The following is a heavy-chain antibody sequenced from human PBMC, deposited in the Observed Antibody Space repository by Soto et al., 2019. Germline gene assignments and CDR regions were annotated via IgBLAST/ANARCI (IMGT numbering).Heavy chain of an antibody. CDR2: TSYDGTNN. Sequence: QVQLVESGGGVVQPGTSLRLSCVGSGFTFRSYVIRWVRQAPGKGLEWVALTSYDGTNNYYGDSVKGRFTISRDNSKNTVDLPMDSLRLEDTSLYYCARWGTTGGLDVWGPGTLVSFSS. J-gene: IGHJ4*02. V-gene: IGHV3-30*19. D-gene: IGHD3-16*01. CDR3: ARWGTTGGLDV. CDR1: GFTFRSYV.